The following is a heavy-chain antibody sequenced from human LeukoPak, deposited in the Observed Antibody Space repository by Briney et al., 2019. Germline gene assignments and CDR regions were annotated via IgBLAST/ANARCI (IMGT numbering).Heavy chain of an antibody. J-gene: IGHJ4*02. CDR1: GFTVDSNY. D-gene: IGHD3-22*01. CDR3: ARGDDSGYYDYFDY. Sequence: GGSLRLSCAASGFTVDSNYLSWVRQAPGRGLEWVSTIYTGGNTYYAASVKGRFTISRDFSKNTVFLHMNSLRAEDTAMYYCARGDDSGYYDYFDYWGQGALVTVSS. CDR2: IYTGGNT. V-gene: IGHV3-53*01.